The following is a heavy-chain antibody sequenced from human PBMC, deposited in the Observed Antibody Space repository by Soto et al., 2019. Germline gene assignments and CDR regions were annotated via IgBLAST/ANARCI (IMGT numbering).Heavy chain of an antibody. V-gene: IGHV4-30-2*01. J-gene: IGHJ6*02. CDR3: ARAHYGDYGYGMDV. CDR1: GGSISSGGYS. CDR2: IYNSGST. Sequence: QLQLQESGSGLVKPSQTLSLTCAVSGGSISSGGYSWSWIRQPPGKGLEWIGYIYNSGSTYYNPPLKSRVTISVDRSKNQFSLKLSSVTAADTAVYYCARAHYGDYGYGMDVWGQGTTVTVSS. D-gene: IGHD4-17*01.